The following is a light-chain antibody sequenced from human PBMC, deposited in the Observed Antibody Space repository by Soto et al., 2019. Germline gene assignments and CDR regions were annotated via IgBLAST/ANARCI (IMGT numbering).Light chain of an antibody. CDR3: SSYTSSRTRV. CDR2: DVS. Sequence: QSALTQPASVSGSAGQSITISCTGASSDVGGYNYVSWYQQHPGKAPKLMIYDVSNRPSGVSNRFSGSKSGNTASLTISGLQAEDAADYYCSSYTSSRTRVFGTGTKLTV. CDR1: SSDVGGYNY. V-gene: IGLV2-14*01. J-gene: IGLJ1*01.